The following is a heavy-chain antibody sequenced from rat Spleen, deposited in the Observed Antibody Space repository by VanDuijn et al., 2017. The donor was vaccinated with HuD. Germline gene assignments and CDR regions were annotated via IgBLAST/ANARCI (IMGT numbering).Heavy chain of an antibody. V-gene: IGHV5-31*01. J-gene: IGHJ2*01. CDR2: ITNTGGST. CDR1: GFIFNKYW. Sequence: EVQLMESGGGLVQPGRSMKLSCAASGFIFNKYWMTWIRQAPGKGLEWIASITNTGGSTYYPDSVKGRFTISRDNAKNTLYLQMDSLRSEDTATYYCAKETGYNSYFDYWGQGVMVTVSS. D-gene: IGHD1-4*01. CDR3: AKETGYNSYFDY.